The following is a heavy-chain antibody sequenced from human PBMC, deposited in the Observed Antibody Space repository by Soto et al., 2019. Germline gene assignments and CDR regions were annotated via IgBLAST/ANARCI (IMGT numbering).Heavy chain of an antibody. D-gene: IGHD2-8*01. V-gene: IGHV1-18*01. J-gene: IGHJ5*02. CDR3: ARDNDCFDP. Sequence: QVQLVQSGGEVRKPGASVKVSCKTSGYTFASYSITRVRQAPGQGLEWLGWISPDNGNTNYAQKVQGRVTMSTDTSTSTVYMELRSLRSDDTAVYYCARDNDCFDPWGQGTLVTVSS. CDR2: ISPDNGNT. CDR1: GYTFASYS.